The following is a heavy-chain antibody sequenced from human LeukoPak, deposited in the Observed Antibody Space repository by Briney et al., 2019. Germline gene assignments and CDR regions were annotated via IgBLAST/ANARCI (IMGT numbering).Heavy chain of an antibody. V-gene: IGHV4-30-4*08. J-gene: IGHJ4*02. CDR2: IYYSGST. Sequence: SQTLSLTCTVSGGSISSGDYYWSWIRQPPGKGLEWIGYIYYSGSTYYNPSLKSRVTISVDTSKNQLSLKLSSVTAADTAVYYCAREGEVGASDYWGPGTLVTVSS. D-gene: IGHD1-26*01. CDR3: AREGEVGASDY. CDR1: GGSISSGDYY.